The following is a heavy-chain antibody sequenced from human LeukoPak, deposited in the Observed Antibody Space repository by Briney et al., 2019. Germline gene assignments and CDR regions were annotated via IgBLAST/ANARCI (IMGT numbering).Heavy chain of an antibody. Sequence: GGSLRLSCAASGFTVSSNYMSWVRQAPGKGLEWVSVIYSGGSTYYADSVKGRFTISRDNSKNTLYLQMDSLRAEDTAVYYCAGAAAGTLAFDIWGQGTMVTVSS. CDR1: GFTVSSNY. D-gene: IGHD6-13*01. V-gene: IGHV3-66*01. CDR3: AGAAAGTLAFDI. J-gene: IGHJ3*02. CDR2: IYSGGST.